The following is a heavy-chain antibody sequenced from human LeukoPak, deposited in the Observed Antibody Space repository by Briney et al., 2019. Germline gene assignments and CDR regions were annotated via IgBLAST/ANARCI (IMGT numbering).Heavy chain of an antibody. J-gene: IGHJ4*02. V-gene: IGHV3-43D*03. D-gene: IGHD6-19*01. Sequence: GGSLRLSCAASGFTFDDYAMHWVRQAPGKGLEWVSLISWDGGSTYYADSVKGRFTISRDNSKNSLYLQMNSLRAEDTALYYCAKDISSIVFSGWQGGFDYWGQGTLVTVSS. CDR3: AKDISSIVFSGWQGGFDY. CDR1: GFTFDDYA. CDR2: ISWDGGST.